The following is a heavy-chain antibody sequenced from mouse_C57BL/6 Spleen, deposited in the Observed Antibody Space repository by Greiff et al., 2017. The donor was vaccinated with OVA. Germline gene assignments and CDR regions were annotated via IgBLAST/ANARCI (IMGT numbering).Heavy chain of an antibody. D-gene: IGHD1-1*01. V-gene: IGHV1-66*01. CDR2: IYPGSGNT. Sequence: QVQLQQSGPELVKPGASVKISCKASGYSFTSYYIHWVKQRPGQGLEWIGWIYPGSGNTKYNEKFKGKATLTADTSSSTAYMQLSSLTSEDSAVYYCAPTVVGTLDYWGQGTTLTVSS. CDR3: APTVVGTLDY. J-gene: IGHJ2*01. CDR1: GYSFTSYY.